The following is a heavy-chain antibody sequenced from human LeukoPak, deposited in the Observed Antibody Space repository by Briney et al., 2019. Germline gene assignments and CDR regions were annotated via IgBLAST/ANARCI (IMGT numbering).Heavy chain of an antibody. V-gene: IGHV4-31*03. D-gene: IGHD2-15*01. CDR3: ESTASVVAATPDAFDI. J-gene: IGHJ3*02. CDR2: IYYSGST. Sequence: SETLSLTCTVSGGSISSGGYYWSWIRQHPGKGLEWIGYIYYSGSTYYNPSLKSRVTISVDTSKNQFSLKLSSVTAADTAVYYCESTASVVAATPDAFDIWGQGAMVTVSS. CDR1: GGSISSGGYY.